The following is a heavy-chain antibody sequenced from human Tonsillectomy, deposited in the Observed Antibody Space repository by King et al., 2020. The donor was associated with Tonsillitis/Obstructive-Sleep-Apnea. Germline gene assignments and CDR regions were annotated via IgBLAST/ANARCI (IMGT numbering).Heavy chain of an antibody. J-gene: IGHJ4*02. CDR1: GYSFTTYW. V-gene: IGHV5-51*01. CDR2: IYPGDSAT. CDR3: ARHRTSGSLEPGGY. D-gene: IGHD1-26*01. Sequence: QLVQSGAEVKKPGESLKISCEGSGYSFTTYWIVWVRQMPGKGLEWMGIIYPGDSATSYSPSFQGQVTISADKSISTAYLQWSSLKASDTAMDYCARHRTSGSLEPGGYWGQGTLVTVSS.